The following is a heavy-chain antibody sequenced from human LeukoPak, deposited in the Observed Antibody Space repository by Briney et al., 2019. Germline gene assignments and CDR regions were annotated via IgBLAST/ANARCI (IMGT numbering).Heavy chain of an antibody. CDR1: GGSISSSSYY. CDR3: ARGQGHYDYVWGSYRYPYDYFDY. Sequence: SETLSLTCTVSGGSISSSSYYWGWIRQPPGKGLEWIGSIYYSGSTYYNPSLKSRVTISVDTSKNQFSLKLSSVTAADTAVYYCARGQGHYDYVWGSYRYPYDYFDYWGQGTLVTVSS. CDR2: IYYSGST. D-gene: IGHD3-16*02. V-gene: IGHV4-39*01. J-gene: IGHJ4*02.